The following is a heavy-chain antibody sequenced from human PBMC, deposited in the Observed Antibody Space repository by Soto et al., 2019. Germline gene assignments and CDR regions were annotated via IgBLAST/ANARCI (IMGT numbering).Heavy chain of an antibody. J-gene: IGHJ6*03. D-gene: IGHD6-19*01. V-gene: IGHV1-24*01. CDR1: GYTLTELS. Sequence: QVQLVQSGAEVKKPGASVKVSCKVSGYTLTELSMHWVRQAPGKGLEWMGGFDPEDGETIYAQKFQGRVTMTEDTSTDTAYMELSSLGSEDTAGYYCATALRVAGVYYYSMDVWGKGTTVTVSS. CDR2: FDPEDGET. CDR3: ATALRVAGVYYYSMDV.